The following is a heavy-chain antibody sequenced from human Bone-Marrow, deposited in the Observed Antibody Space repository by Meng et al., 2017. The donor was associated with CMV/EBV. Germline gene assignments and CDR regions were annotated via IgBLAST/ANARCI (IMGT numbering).Heavy chain of an antibody. CDR3: AHRQSTAGQFDY. Sequence: TFSRFSLTTRGVGVGWFRQPPGEAMDWLALIYWDDDNRYSPSLKSRLTLTKDTSKNQVALSMTNVDPLDTATYYCAHRQSTAGQFDYRGQGILVTVSS. CDR2: IYWDDDN. V-gene: IGHV2-5*02. J-gene: IGHJ4*02. D-gene: IGHD6-13*01. CDR1: RFSLTTRGVG.